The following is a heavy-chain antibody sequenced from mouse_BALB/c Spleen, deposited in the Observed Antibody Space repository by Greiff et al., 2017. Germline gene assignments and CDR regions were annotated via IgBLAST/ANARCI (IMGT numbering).Heavy chain of an antibody. V-gene: IGHV5-6-5*01. Sequence: EVHLVESGGGLVKPGGSLKLSCAASGFTFSSYAMSWVRQTPEKRLEWVASISSGGSTYYPDSVKGRFTISRDNARNILYLQMSSLRSEDTAMYYCAREEDGNSGGYYFDYWGQGTTLTVSS. CDR3: AREEDGNSGGYYFDY. J-gene: IGHJ2*01. D-gene: IGHD2-1*01. CDR1: GFTFSSYA. CDR2: ISSGGST.